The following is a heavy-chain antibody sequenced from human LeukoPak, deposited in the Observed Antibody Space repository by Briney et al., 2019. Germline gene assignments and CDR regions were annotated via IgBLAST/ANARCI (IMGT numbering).Heavy chain of an antibody. CDR2: IHHSGTS. J-gene: IGHJ5*02. CDR3: ASLMGSGSWYSWFDP. D-gene: IGHD6-13*01. Sequence: PSETLSLTSAVSGASISSGDWWSWVRQPPGKGLEWIGEIHHSGTSIYNPSLTSRVTISADKSKNQFSLKVTSVTAADTAVYYCASLMGSGSWYSWFDPWGQGTLVTVSS. CDR1: GASISSGDW. V-gene: IGHV4-4*02.